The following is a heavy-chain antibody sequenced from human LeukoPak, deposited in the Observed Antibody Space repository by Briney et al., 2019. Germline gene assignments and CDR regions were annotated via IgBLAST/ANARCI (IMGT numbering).Heavy chain of an antibody. D-gene: IGHD2-8*01. V-gene: IGHV3-23*01. CDR1: GLTFSNFA. Sequence: GGSLRLSCAVSGLTFSNFAMTWVRQAPGKGLEWVASISGSGGSTYYAASVKGRFTLSRDNSQNTLFLRMTSLRVEDTATYCCASNLMTTRGGLAYWGQGTLVTVSS. CDR2: ISGSGGST. CDR3: ASNLMTTRGGLAY. J-gene: IGHJ4*02.